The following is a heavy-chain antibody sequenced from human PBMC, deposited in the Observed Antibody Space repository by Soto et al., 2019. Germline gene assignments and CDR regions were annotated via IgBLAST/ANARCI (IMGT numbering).Heavy chain of an antibody. D-gene: IGHD3-22*01. CDR2: ISAYNGNT. CDR3: ARDLGGEPHYYDSSGPFDY. J-gene: IGHJ4*02. CDR1: GYTFTSYG. Sequence: QVQLVQSGAEVKKPGASVKVSCKASGYTFTSYGISWVRQAPGQGLEWMGWISAYNGNTNYAQKLQGRVTMTTDTSTSTAYMELRSLRSDDTAVYYCARDLGGEPHYYDSSGPFDYWGQGTLVTVSS. V-gene: IGHV1-18*01.